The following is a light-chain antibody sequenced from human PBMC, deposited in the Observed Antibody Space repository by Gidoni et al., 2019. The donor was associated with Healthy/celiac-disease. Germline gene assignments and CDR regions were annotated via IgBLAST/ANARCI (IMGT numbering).Light chain of an antibody. Sequence: AIRMTQSPSSLSASTGDRVTITCRASQGISSYFAWYQQKPGKAPKLLIYAASTLQSGVPSRFSGSGSGTDFTITISCLQSEDFATYYCQQYYSYPLTFGGGTKVEIK. CDR3: QQYYSYPLT. J-gene: IGKJ4*01. CDR1: QGISSY. V-gene: IGKV1-8*01. CDR2: AAS.